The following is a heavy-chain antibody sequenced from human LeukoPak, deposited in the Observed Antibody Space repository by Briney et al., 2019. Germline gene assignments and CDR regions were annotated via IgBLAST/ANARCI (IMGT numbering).Heavy chain of an antibody. J-gene: IGHJ5*02. V-gene: IGHV1-8*01. CDR3: ARFPVGASPQNWFDP. CDR1: GYTFTSYD. D-gene: IGHD4/OR15-4a*01. CDR2: MNPNSGNT. Sequence: ASVKVSCKASGYTFTSYDINWVRQATGQGLEWMGWMNPNSGNTGYAQKFQGRVTMTRNTSISTAYMELSSLRSEDTAVYYCARFPVGASPQNWFDPWGQGTLVTVSS.